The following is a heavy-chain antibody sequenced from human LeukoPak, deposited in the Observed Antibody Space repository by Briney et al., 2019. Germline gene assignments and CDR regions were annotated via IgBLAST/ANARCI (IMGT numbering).Heavy chain of an antibody. CDR2: ISSSGHIT. V-gene: IGHV3-48*03. J-gene: IGHJ4*02. CDR1: GFTFGSYQ. D-gene: IGHD1-14*01. Sequence: PGGSLRLSCTVSGFTFGSYQMNWIRQAPGAGLGWRAYISSSGHITYYADSVKGRFAVSRDNAKNSLYLQMDSLRADDTGIYYCARDPDPHGNLDYWGQGTQVIVSS. CDR3: ARDPDPHGNLDY.